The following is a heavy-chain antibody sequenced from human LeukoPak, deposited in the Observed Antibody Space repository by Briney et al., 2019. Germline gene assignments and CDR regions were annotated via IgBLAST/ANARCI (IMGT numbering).Heavy chain of an antibody. CDR2: INHSGST. D-gene: IGHD4-23*01. CDR3: ARGNPDYGGTFDY. CDR1: GGSFSGYY. Sequence: SETLSLTCAVYGGSFSGYYWSWIRQPPGKGLEWIGEINHSGSTNYNPSLKSRVTISVDTSKNQFALKLTSVTAADTAVYYCARGNPDYGGTFDYWGQGTLVTVSS. J-gene: IGHJ4*02. V-gene: IGHV4-34*01.